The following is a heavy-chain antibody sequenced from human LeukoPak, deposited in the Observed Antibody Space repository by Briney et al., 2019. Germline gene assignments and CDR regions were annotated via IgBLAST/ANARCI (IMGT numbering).Heavy chain of an antibody. CDR3: ARAFNYYYYGMDV. CDR2: ISSSSSYT. V-gene: IGHV3-21*05. Sequence: GGSLRLSCAASGFTFSSYEMNWVRQAPGKGLEWVSYISSSSSYTNYADSVKGRFTISRDNAKNSLYLQMNSLRAEVTAVYYCARAFNYYYYGMDVWGKGTTVTVSS. J-gene: IGHJ6*04. CDR1: GFTFSSYE.